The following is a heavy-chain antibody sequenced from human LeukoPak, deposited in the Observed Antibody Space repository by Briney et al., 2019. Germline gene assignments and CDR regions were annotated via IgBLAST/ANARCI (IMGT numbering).Heavy chain of an antibody. Sequence: PGGSLRLSCAASGFTFSNYWMHWVRQVPGKGLVWVSRINDDGSATFYADSVKGRFTISRDNSKNTLYLQMNSLRAEDTAVYYCARGGSYLSAFDIWGQGTMVTVSS. CDR3: ARGGSYLSAFDI. CDR2: INDDGSAT. CDR1: GFTFSNYW. V-gene: IGHV3-74*01. J-gene: IGHJ3*02. D-gene: IGHD1-26*01.